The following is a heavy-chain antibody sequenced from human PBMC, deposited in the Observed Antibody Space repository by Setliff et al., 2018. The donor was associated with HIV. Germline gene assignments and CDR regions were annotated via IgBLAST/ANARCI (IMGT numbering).Heavy chain of an antibody. Sequence: LRLSCAASGFTFSSYDMRWVRQATGKGLEWVSAIGTAGDTYYPGSVKGRFTISRENAKNSLYLQMNSLRAGDTAVYYCARARDSSGYYPGAFDIWGQGTMVTVSS. V-gene: IGHV3-13*01. J-gene: IGHJ3*02. CDR2: IGTAGDT. CDR1: GFTFSSYD. CDR3: ARARDSSGYYPGAFDI. D-gene: IGHD3-22*01.